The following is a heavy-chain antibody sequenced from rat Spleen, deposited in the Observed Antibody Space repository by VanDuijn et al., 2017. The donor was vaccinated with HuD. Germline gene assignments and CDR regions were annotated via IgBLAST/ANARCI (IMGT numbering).Heavy chain of an antibody. CDR1: GFTFSDYA. J-gene: IGHJ4*01. CDR3: ARLGVVITSGVMDA. D-gene: IGHD1-12*02. Sequence: EVQLVESGGGLVQPGNSLKLSCAASGFTFSDYAMAWVRQSPKKGLEWVATISYDGSSTYYRDSVKGRYTISRDNAKNTQYLQMDSLRSEDTASYYCARLGVVITSGVMDAWGQGASVTVSS. V-gene: IGHV5-7*01. CDR2: ISYDGSST.